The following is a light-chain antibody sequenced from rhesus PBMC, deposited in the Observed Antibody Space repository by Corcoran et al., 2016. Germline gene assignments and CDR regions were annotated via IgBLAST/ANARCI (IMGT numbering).Light chain of an antibody. CDR1: S. V-gene: IGLV2-32*02. CDR3: SSYAGSNTYI. J-gene: IGLJ1*01. Sequence: QAALTQPRSVSGSPGQSVTISCTGTSSWYQQHPGTAPKLMIYEVSNRPSGVYDRFSGSKSGNTASLTISGLQAEDEADYYCSSYAGSNTYIFGAGTRLTVL. CDR2: EVS.